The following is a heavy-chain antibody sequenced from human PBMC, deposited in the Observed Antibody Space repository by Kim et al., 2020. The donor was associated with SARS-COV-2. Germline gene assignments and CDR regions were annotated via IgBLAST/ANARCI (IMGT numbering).Heavy chain of an antibody. V-gene: IGHV1-46*01. D-gene: IGHD2-21*02. CDR2: INPSGGST. CDR1: GYTFTSYY. CDR3: AREADTYCGGDCYSGGDAFDI. J-gene: IGHJ3*02. Sequence: ASVKVSCKASGYTFTSYYMHWVRQAPGQGLEWMGIINPSGGSTSYAQKFQGRVTMTRDTSTSTVYMELSSLRSEDTAVYYCAREADTYCGGDCYSGGDAFDIWGQGTMVTVSS.